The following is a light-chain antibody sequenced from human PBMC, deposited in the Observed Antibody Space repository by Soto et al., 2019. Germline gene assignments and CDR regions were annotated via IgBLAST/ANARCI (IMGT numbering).Light chain of an antibody. CDR2: RAS. J-gene: IGKJ3*01. CDR1: QSVSSSY. V-gene: IGKV3-20*01. Sequence: EIVLTQSPGTLSLSPGERATLSCRASQSVSSSYLAWYQQKPGQAPRLLIYRASNRATGIPARVSVSASGTGFALTISRLETEDFAVYYCQHYGTSALFGPGTKVDIK. CDR3: QHYGTSAL.